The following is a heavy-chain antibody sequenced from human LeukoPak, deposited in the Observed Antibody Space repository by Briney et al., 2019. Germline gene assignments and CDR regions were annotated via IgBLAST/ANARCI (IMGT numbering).Heavy chain of an antibody. J-gene: IGHJ4*02. CDR2: ISASGDYT. Sequence: GGSLRLSCAASGFIFSSFTMAWVRQSPGKGLEWVSSISASGDYTYNADSVKGRFTISRDNSKNTLYLQMNSLRADDAALYYCAGASVVPWYYWGQGTLVTVSS. V-gene: IGHV3-23*01. D-gene: IGHD2-2*01. CDR1: GFIFSSFT. CDR3: AGASVVPWYY.